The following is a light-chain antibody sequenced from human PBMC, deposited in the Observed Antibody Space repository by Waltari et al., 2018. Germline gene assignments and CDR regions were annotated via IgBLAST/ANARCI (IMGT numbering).Light chain of an antibody. CDR2: LGS. Sequence: DIVMTQSPLSLPVTPGEPASISCRSSQSLLHSNGYNYLDWYLQKPGQSPQPLIYLGSNRASGVPDRFSGSGSGTDFTLKISRVEAEDVGVYYCMQALQGVTFGPGTKVDIK. J-gene: IGKJ3*01. V-gene: IGKV2-28*01. CDR3: MQALQGVT. CDR1: QSLLHSNGYNY.